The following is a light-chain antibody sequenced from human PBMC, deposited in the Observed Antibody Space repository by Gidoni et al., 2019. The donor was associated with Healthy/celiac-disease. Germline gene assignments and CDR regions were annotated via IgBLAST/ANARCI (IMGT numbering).Light chain of an antibody. Sequence: EIVMTQSPATLSVSPGERATLSCRASQSVSSNLAWYQQKPGQAPRLLIYGASTRATGIPARFSGSGSGKEFTLTISSLQSEDFAVYCCQQYNNWPRFGPGTKVDIK. CDR2: GAS. V-gene: IGKV3-15*01. CDR3: QQYNNWPR. J-gene: IGKJ3*01. CDR1: QSVSSN.